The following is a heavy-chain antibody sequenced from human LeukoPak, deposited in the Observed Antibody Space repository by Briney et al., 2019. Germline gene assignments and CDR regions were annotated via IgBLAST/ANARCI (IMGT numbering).Heavy chain of an antibody. CDR2: IYYSGST. CDR1: GGSISSSSYY. CDR3: ARGSYSDY. V-gene: IGHV4-39*07. Sequence: RHSETLSLTCTVSGGSISSSSYYWGWIRQPPGKGLEWIGSIYYSGSTYYNPSLKSRVTISVDTSKNQFSLKLSSVTAADTAVYYCARGSYSDYWGQGTLVTVSS. D-gene: IGHD3-10*01. J-gene: IGHJ4*02.